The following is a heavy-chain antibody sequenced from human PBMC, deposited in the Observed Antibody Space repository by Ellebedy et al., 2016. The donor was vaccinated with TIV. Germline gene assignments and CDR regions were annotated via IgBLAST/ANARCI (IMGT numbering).Heavy chain of an antibody. J-gene: IGHJ3*01. CDR2: VNTDGSTR. CDR1: GFTFSSHW. V-gene: IGHV3-74*01. Sequence: PGGSLRLSCAASGFTFSSHWMHWVRQAPGKGLVWLSSVNTDGSTRSYADSVKGRFTISRDNAKNTLYLQMKSLRAEDTAVYYCARVRLRSVWHDAFDVWGQGTMVTVSS. CDR3: ARVRLRSVWHDAFDV. D-gene: IGHD3-16*01.